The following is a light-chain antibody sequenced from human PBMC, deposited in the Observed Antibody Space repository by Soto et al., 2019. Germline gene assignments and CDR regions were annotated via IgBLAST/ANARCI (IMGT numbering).Light chain of an antibody. J-gene: IGLJ3*02. V-gene: IGLV4-69*01. CDR3: QTWGAGIRV. Sequence: QLVLTQSPSASASLGASVKLTCTLSSGHSNYAIAWHQQQPERGPRFLMKINRDGSHNKGDGIPDRFSGSISGAERYLTISSLQSEDEADYYCQTWGAGIRVFGGGTKVTVL. CDR1: SGHSNYA. CDR2: INRDGSH.